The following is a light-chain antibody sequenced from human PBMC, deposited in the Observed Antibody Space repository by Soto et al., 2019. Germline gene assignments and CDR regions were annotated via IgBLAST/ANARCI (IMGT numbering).Light chain of an antibody. J-gene: IGKJ1*01. V-gene: IGKV3-15*01. CDR2: DTS. CDR1: QTVRSN. CDR3: QQYNNWPRT. Sequence: EVVMTQSPATLSVSPGERATLSCRASQTVRSNLAWYRQRPGQAPRLLISDTSTRATVVPAKFSGSGSGTKFTLTIRSLQSEDFAVYYCQQYNNWPRTFGQGTNVEIK.